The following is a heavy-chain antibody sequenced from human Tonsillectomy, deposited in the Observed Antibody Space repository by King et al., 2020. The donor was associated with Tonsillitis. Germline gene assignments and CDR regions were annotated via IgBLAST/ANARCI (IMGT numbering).Heavy chain of an antibody. Sequence: VQLVESGGGLVKPGGSLRLSCAASGFTFSSYSMNWVRQAPGKGLEWVSSISSTSSYIYYADSVKGRFTISRDNAKNSLYLQMNSLRAEDTAVYYCARGVPYYDYFWGSYQEYFQHWGQGTLVTVSS. V-gene: IGHV3-21*01. D-gene: IGHD3-16*02. CDR3: ARGVPYYDYFWGSYQEYFQH. J-gene: IGHJ1*01. CDR2: ISSTSSYI. CDR1: GFTFSSYS.